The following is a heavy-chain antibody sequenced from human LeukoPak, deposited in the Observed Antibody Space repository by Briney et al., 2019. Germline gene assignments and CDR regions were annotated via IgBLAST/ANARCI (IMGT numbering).Heavy chain of an antibody. CDR3: ARDTSTVLTPYFDY. V-gene: IGHV1-2*04. Sequence: EASVKVSCKASGFTFTGYYIHWVRQAPGQGLEWMGWINLNSGGTNYAQNFQGWVTMTRDTSISTVYLELSRLRPDDTAVYYCARDTSTVLTPYFDYWGQGTLVTVSS. CDR1: GFTFTGYY. CDR2: INLNSGGT. D-gene: IGHD4-23*01. J-gene: IGHJ4*02.